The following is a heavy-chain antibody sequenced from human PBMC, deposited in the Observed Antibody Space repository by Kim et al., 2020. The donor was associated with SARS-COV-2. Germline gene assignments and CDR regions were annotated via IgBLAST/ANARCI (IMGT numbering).Heavy chain of an antibody. J-gene: IGHJ6*02. V-gene: IGHV3-23*01. CDR3: VKDRSDYGHPYIHPGIDV. Sequence: GGSLRLSCAASGFSFGDYAMSWVRQAPGQGLEWVSSIRGNSDGTFSAASVRGRFATSRDNSKNTLYLQMNNLKAEDTALYYCVKDRSDYGHPYIHPGIDVWGQGITVTVS. CDR1: GFSFGDYA. CDR2: IRGNSDGT. D-gene: IGHD4-17*01.